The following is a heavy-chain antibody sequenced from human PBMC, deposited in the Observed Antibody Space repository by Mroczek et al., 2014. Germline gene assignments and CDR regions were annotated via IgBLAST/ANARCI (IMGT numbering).Heavy chain of an antibody. J-gene: IGHJ4*02. CDR2: IWYDGSNK. Sequence: QVQLVQSGGGVVQPGRSLRLSCAASGFTFSSYGMHWVRQAPGKGLEWVAVIWYDGSNKYYADSVKGRFTISRDNSKNTLYLQMNSLRAEDTAVYYCARDFTPTVTTPTIDYWGQGTLVHRLL. CDR3: ARDFTPTVTTPTIDY. V-gene: IGHV3-33*01. CDR1: GFTFSSYG. D-gene: IGHD4-17*01.